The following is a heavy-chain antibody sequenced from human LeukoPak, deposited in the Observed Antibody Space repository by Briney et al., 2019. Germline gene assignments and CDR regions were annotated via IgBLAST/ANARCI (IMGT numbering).Heavy chain of an antibody. CDR1: GGSISSGDYY. V-gene: IGHV4-39*07. D-gene: IGHD3-9*01. J-gene: IGHJ4*02. CDR3: ARGLFDWLLSFDY. Sequence: SETLSLTCTVSGGSISSGDYYWGWIRQPPGKGLEWIGSIYYSGSTYYNPSLKSRVTISVDTSKNQFSLKLSSVTAADTAVYYCARGLFDWLLSFDYWGQGTLVTVSS. CDR2: IYYSGST.